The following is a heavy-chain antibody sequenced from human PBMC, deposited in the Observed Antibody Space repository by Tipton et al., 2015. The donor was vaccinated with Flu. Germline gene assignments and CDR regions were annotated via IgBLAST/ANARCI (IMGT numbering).Heavy chain of an antibody. V-gene: IGHV4-59*01. Sequence: TLSLTCTVSGGSGGSISSYFWNWIRQPPGKGLDWIGYIYYSGSTNYNPSLKSRVTISVDTSKNRFSLKLTSVTAADTAVYYCARSSVTYGSRLRDYWGQGTLVTVSS. D-gene: IGHD3-10*01. CDR3: ARSSVTYGSRLRDY. J-gene: IGHJ4*02. CDR1: GGSGGSISSYF. CDR2: IYYSGST.